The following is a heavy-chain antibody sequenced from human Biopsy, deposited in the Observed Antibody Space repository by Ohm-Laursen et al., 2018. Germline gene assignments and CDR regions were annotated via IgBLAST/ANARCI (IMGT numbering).Heavy chain of an antibody. D-gene: IGHD5-24*01. J-gene: IGHJ6*02. CDR2: IGGSGGGT. V-gene: IGHV3-23*01. CDR1: GLRFSMYA. Sequence: GSLRLSCTAFGLRFSMYAMSWVRQAPGKGLEWVSAIGGSGGGTYYADSVKGRFTISRDNAMNSLYLEMNSLRAEDTAVYYCARDIWLVRLETATMQYSHMDVWGQGTAVSVSS. CDR3: ARDIWLVRLETATMQYSHMDV.